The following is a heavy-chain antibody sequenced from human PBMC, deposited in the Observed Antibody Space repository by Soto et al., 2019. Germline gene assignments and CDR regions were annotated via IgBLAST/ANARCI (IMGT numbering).Heavy chain of an antibody. CDR1: GFSLTTSGVG. D-gene: IGHD4-17*01. CDR2: IYWDDDK. CDR3: PHSPRKDAGDYGASDYFSY. J-gene: IGHJ4*02. V-gene: IGHV2-5*02. Sequence: QITLKESGPTLVKPTQTLTLTCTFSGFSLTTSGVGVGWIRQPPGKALERLALIYWDDDKRYSPSLKSRLTITNDTSKNQVVLIMTSMDPVDTATYYCPHSPRKDAGDYGASDYFSYWGQGTLVTVSS.